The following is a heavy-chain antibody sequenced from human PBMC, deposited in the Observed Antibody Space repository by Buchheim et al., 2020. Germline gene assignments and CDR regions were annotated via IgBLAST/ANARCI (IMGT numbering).Heavy chain of an antibody. CDR1: GVSISSGPFY. CDR2: IHYTGLA. J-gene: IGHJ4*02. V-gene: IGHV4-31*03. D-gene: IGHD4-17*01. Sequence: QVQLQESGPGLVKPSQTLSLTCTVSGVSISSGPFYWTWIRQQPGKGLEWIGYIHYTGLAYSSPSLSSRLSMSVDTSQNQFSPPLTAVTAADTAIYYCARDRGAHDYGPIDFWGQGAL. CDR3: ARDRGAHDYGPIDF.